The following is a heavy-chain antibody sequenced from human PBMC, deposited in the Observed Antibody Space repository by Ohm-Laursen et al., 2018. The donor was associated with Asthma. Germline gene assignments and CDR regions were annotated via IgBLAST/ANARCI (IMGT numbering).Heavy chain of an antibody. J-gene: IGHJ4*02. CDR1: GFTFSSYA. V-gene: IGHV3-30*04. D-gene: IGHD3-3*01. CDR3: ARDRWGAVFGVVITTYYFDY. Sequence: SLRLSCAASGFTFSSYAMHWVRQAPGKGLEWVAVIWYDGSNKYYADSVKGRFTISRDNSKNTLYLQMNSLRAEDTAVYYCARDRWGAVFGVVITTYYFDYWGQGTLVTVSS. CDR2: IWYDGSNK.